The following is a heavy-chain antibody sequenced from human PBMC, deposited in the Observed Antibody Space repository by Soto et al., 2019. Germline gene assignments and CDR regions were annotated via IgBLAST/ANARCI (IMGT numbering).Heavy chain of an antibody. CDR3: VRDLAVNSLSSVPIPLFDF. J-gene: IGHJ4*02. D-gene: IGHD6-6*01. CDR1: GYTFSSFG. V-gene: IGHV1-18*01. Sequence: QVQLVQSGGEVKKPGASVKVSCKASGYTFSSFGITWLRQAPGQGLEWRGWISGNNGNKNYAQKFEGRITVTTDTSTTTAYLELRSLKSEDTAVYYCVRDLAVNSLSSVPIPLFDFWGQGTLVTVSS. CDR2: ISGNNGNK.